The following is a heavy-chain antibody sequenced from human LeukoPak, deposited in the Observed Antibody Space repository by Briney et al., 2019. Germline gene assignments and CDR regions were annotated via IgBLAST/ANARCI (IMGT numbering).Heavy chain of an antibody. CDR3: ARMYSNYFDY. CDR2: IYYSGST. CDR1: GGSVSSGTYY. D-gene: IGHD4-11*01. V-gene: IGHV4-61*01. J-gene: IGHJ4*02. Sequence: SETLSLICSVSGGSVSSGTYYWSWIRQPPGKGLEWIGFIYYSGSTNYNPSLKSRVTISVDTSKNQFSLKLSSVTAADTAVYYCARMYSNYFDYWGQGTLVTVSS.